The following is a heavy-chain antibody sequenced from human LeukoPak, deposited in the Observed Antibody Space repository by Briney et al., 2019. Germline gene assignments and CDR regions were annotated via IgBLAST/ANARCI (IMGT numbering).Heavy chain of an antibody. CDR3: AKGTIRYCSSTGCYIDY. V-gene: IGHV3-30*02. CDR2: IQYDGSNK. J-gene: IGHJ4*02. CDR1: GFTFSSYG. D-gene: IGHD2-2*01. Sequence: GGSLRLSCAASGFTFSSYGMHWVRQAPGKGLEWVALIQYDGSNKYYADSVKGRFTISRDNSKNTLYLQLNSLRAEDTAVYYCAKGTIRYCSSTGCYIDYWGQGTLVTVSS.